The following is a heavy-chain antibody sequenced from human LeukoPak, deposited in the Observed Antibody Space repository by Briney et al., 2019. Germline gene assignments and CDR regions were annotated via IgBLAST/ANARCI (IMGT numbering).Heavy chain of an antibody. V-gene: IGHV1-18*01. CDR1: GYTFTSYG. CDR3: ARDHSTLRGYYYYYMDV. J-gene: IGHJ6*03. D-gene: IGHD4-17*01. CDR2: ISAYNGNT. Sequence: GASVKVSCKASGYTFTSYGISWVRQAPGQGLEWMGWISAYNGNTNYAQKLQGRVTMTTDTSTSTAYMELRSLRSDDTAVYYCARDHSTLRGYYYYYMDVWGKGTTVTVSS.